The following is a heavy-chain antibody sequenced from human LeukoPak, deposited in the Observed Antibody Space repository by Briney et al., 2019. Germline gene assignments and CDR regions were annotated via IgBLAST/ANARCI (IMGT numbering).Heavy chain of an antibody. Sequence: PGGSLRLSCAASGFTSSRYSMNWVRQAPGKGLEWVSSISGSSSYIYYADSVKGRFTISRDNAKNSLYLQMNSLRAEDTAVYYCARDGVTIFGVVIIMDVWGKGTTVTVSS. CDR3: ARDGVTIFGVVIIMDV. V-gene: IGHV3-21*01. CDR2: ISGSSSYI. CDR1: GFTSSRYS. J-gene: IGHJ6*04. D-gene: IGHD3-3*01.